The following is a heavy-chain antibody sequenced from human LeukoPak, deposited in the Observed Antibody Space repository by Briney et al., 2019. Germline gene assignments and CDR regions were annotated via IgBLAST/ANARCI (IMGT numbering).Heavy chain of an antibody. Sequence: SETLSLTCAVSGGSISSGGYYWSWIRQPPGKGLEWIGYIYYSGSTNYNPSLKSRVTISVDTSKNQFSLKLSSVTAADTAVYYCAIGGGQDAFDIWGQGTMVTVSS. CDR3: AIGGGQDAFDI. CDR2: IYYSGST. V-gene: IGHV4-61*08. D-gene: IGHD2-15*01. J-gene: IGHJ3*02. CDR1: GGSISSGGYY.